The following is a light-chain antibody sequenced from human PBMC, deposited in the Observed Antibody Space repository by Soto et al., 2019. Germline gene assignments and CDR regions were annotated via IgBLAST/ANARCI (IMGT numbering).Light chain of an antibody. V-gene: IGKV3-20*01. CDR1: QSVSSNY. CDR3: QQYVNSYT. CDR2: GAS. J-gene: IGKJ2*01. Sequence: EIVLTQSPGTLSLSPGERATLSCRASQSVSSNYLAWYQQKPGQAPRLLIYGASTRATGIPDRFSGSGSGTDFTLTISRLEPEDFAVYYCQQYVNSYTFGQGTKLEIK.